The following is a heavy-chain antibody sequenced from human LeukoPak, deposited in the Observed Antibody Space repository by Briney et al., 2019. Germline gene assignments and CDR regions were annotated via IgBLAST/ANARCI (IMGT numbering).Heavy chain of an antibody. CDR3: AGSGPMYYYGSGSYYPPRRFDY. Sequence: SETLSLTCAVYGGSFSGYYWSWIRQPPGKGLEWIGEINHSGSTNYNPSFKSRVTISVDTSKNQFSLKLSSVTAADTAVYYCAGSGPMYYYGSGSYYPPRRFDYWGQGTLVTVSS. D-gene: IGHD3-10*01. CDR1: GGSFSGYY. V-gene: IGHV4-34*01. CDR2: INHSGST. J-gene: IGHJ4*02.